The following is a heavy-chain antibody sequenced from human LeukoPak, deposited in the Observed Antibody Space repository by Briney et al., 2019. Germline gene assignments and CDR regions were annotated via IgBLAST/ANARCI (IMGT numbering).Heavy chain of an antibody. J-gene: IGHJ6*02. CDR1: GGSFSGYY. CDR3: ARGKYFDWLANYYYYYGMDV. D-gene: IGHD3-9*01. V-gene: IGHV4-34*01. CDR2: INHSGST. Sequence: SETLSLTCAVYGGSFSGYYWSWIRQPPGKGLEWIGEINHSGSTNYNPSLKSRVTISVDTSKNQFSLKLSSVTAADTAVYYCARGKYFDWLANYYYYYGMDVWGQGTTVTVSS.